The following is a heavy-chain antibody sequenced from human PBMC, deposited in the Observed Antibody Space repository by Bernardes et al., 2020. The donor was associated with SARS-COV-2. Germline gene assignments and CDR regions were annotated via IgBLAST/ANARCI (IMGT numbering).Heavy chain of an antibody. V-gene: IGHV3-21*06. Sequence: GRSLRLSCAASGFTFSSYTMNWVRQAPGKGLEWVSSISSSGNYIYYADSVKGRFAISRDNARNSLYLEMNSLRADDTAMYYCARDLYSENYPDYWGQGTLVTVSS. CDR1: GFTFSSYT. CDR2: ISSSGNYI. CDR3: ARDLYSENYPDY. J-gene: IGHJ4*02. D-gene: IGHD4-4*01.